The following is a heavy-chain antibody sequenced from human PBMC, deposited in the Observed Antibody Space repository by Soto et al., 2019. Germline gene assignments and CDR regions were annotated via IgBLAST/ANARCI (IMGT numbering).Heavy chain of an antibody. Sequence: QVQLQQSGPGLVKPSETLSLTCTVSSGPSSSHNWGWIRQSPGRGLEWIGYVYNTGGTSYNPSLRGRVTISADTSANHISLTLSFVTAADTAIYYCVRQGIGSLHGLVAVWGQGTTVSVSS. J-gene: IGHJ6*02. D-gene: IGHD1-26*01. CDR2: VYNTGGT. V-gene: IGHV4-59*08. CDR3: VRQGIGSLHGLVAV. CDR1: SGPSSSHN.